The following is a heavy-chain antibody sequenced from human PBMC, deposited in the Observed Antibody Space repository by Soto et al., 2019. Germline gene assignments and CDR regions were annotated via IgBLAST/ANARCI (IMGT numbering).Heavy chain of an antibody. CDR1: GYTFTSYG. Sequence: ASVKVSCKASGYTFTSYGISWVRQAPGQGLEWMGWISAYNGNTNYAQKLQGRVTMTTDTSTSTAYMELRSLRSDDTAVYYCARQGVAVGAFQYNWFDPWGQGTLVTVSS. J-gene: IGHJ5*02. V-gene: IGHV1-18*01. CDR2: ISAYNGNT. D-gene: IGHD1-26*01. CDR3: ARQGVAVGAFQYNWFDP.